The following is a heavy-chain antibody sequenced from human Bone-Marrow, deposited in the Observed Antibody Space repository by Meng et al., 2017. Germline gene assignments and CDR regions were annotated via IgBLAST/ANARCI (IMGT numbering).Heavy chain of an antibody. V-gene: IGHV3-74*01. D-gene: IGHD3-3*01. J-gene: IGHJ6*02. CDR1: GFTFSSYW. CDR2: INSDGSST. CDR3: ARGKGVFDDFWRGFRGMDV. Sequence: GGSLRLSCAASGFTFSSYWMHWVRQAPGKGLVWVSRINSDGSSTSYADSVKGRFTISRDNAKNTLYLQMNSLRAEDTAVYYCARGKGVFDDFWRGFRGMDVWGQGTMVTVSS.